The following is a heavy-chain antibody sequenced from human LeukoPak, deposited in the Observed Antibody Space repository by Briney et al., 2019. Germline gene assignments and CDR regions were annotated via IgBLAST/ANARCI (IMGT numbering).Heavy chain of an antibody. V-gene: IGHV3-66*01. CDR3: ATSLASARAAGYYFDY. J-gene: IGHJ4*02. D-gene: IGHD6-6*01. CDR1: GFTVSSKY. CDR2: VYSSGST. Sequence: GGSLRLSCAASGFTVSSKYMSWVRQAPGKGLEWVSVVYSSGSTYYADSVKGRFTISRDNSKNTLSLQMNSLRAEDTAVYYCATSLASARAAGYYFDYWGQGTLVTVSS.